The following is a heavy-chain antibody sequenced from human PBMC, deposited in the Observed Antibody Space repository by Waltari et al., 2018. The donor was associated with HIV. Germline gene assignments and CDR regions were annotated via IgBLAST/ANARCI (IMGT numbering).Heavy chain of an antibody. Sequence: QVQLVQSGAEVKKPGASVKVSCKAFGYNFTSHYLHWVRQAPGQGLEWMGIIDPSGRSISYAQKFQGRVTMTRDTSSSTVYMDLRSLRSDDSAVYFCARDYIGRGLDVWGQGTTVTVSS. D-gene: IGHD2-15*01. CDR1: GYNFTSHY. CDR3: ARDYIGRGLDV. J-gene: IGHJ6*02. V-gene: IGHV1-46*01. CDR2: IDPSGRSI.